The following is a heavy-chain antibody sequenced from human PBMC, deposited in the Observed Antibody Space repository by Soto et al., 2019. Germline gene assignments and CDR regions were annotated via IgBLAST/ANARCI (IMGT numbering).Heavy chain of an antibody. CDR3: ARDRDDFWSGYSTQYYYYGMDV. CDR2: IIPIFGTA. CDR1: GGTFSSYA. J-gene: IGHJ6*02. V-gene: IGHV1-69*12. D-gene: IGHD3-3*01. Sequence: QVQLVQSGAEVKKPGSSVKVSCKASGGTFSSYAISWVRQAPGQGLEWMGGIIPIFGTANYAQKFQGRVTMSADESTSPAYMELSSLRSEDTAVYYCARDRDDFWSGYSTQYYYYGMDVWGQGTTVTVSS.